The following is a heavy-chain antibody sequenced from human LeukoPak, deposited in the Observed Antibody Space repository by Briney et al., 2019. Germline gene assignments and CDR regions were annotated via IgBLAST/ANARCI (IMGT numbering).Heavy chain of an antibody. CDR3: ARPMIAVTGTGGWFDP. J-gene: IGHJ5*02. CDR2: IYPGDSDT. V-gene: IGHV5-51*01. D-gene: IGHD6-19*01. CDR1: GYSFANYW. Sequence: GESLKISCQASGYSFANYWIGWVRQMPGKGLEWMGIIYPGDSDTRYSPSFQGQVTISADKSISTAYLQWSSLKASDTAIYYCARPMIAVTGTGGWFDPWGQGTLVTVSS.